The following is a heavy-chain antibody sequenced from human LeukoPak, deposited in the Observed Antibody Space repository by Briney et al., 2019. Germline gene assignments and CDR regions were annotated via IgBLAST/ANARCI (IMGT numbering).Heavy chain of an antibody. CDR3: AKGNYYDSSGSWTYYFDY. CDR1: GFTFSGYG. CDR2: ISYDGSNK. Sequence: GGSLRLSCAASGFTFSGYGMHWVRQAPGKGLEWVAVISYDGSNKYYADSVKGRFTISRDNSKNTLYLQMNSLRAEDTAVYYCAKGNYYDSSGSWTYYFDYWGQGTLVTVSS. V-gene: IGHV3-30*18. D-gene: IGHD3-22*01. J-gene: IGHJ4*02.